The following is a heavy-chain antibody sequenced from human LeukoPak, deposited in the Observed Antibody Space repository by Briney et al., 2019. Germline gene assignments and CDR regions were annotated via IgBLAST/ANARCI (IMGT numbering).Heavy chain of an antibody. D-gene: IGHD1-7*01. CDR1: GGSISSRSYY. V-gene: IGHV4-61*05. Sequence: SETLSLTCTVSGGSISSRSYYWGWIRQPPGKRLEWIGSLYYSGTIYYSGSTYYNPSLKSRVTISVDTSKNQFSLKLSSVTAADTAVYYCASHENYGALDIWGQGTMVTVSS. CDR2: LYYSGTIYYSGST. CDR3: ASHENYGALDI. J-gene: IGHJ3*02.